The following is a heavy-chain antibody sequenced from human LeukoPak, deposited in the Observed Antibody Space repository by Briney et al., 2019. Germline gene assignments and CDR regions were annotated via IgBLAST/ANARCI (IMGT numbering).Heavy chain of an antibody. D-gene: IGHD2-15*01. V-gene: IGHV3-73*01. CDR1: GFIFSDSH. CDR2: VRSKADNYAA. Sequence: GRSLRLSCAASGFIFSDSHMHWVRQASGRGLEWVGHVRSKADNYAAAYAASVKGRFTISRDDSKNTAYLQMNSLGTEDTAVYYCSRQVASVHDYWGQGILVTVSS. J-gene: IGHJ4*02. CDR3: SRQVASVHDY.